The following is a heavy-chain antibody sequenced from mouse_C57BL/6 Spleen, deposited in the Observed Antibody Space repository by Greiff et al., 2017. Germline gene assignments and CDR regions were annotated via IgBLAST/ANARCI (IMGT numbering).Heavy chain of an antibody. J-gene: IGHJ3*01. Sequence: VQLQQSGPELVKPGASVKISCKASGYTFTDYYMNWVKQSHGKSLEWIGDINPNNGGTSYNQKFKGKATLTVDKSSSTAYMELRSLTSEDSAVYYCASYYSNYAFAYWGQGTLVTVSA. CDR1: GYTFTDYY. CDR3: ASYYSNYAFAY. CDR2: INPNNGGT. V-gene: IGHV1-26*01. D-gene: IGHD2-5*01.